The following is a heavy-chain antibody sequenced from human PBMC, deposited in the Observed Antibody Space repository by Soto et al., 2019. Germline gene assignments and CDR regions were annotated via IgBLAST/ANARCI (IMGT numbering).Heavy chain of an antibody. D-gene: IGHD2-15*01. CDR1: GFTFSNCA. CDR3: AREGNGGKAGRYFVL. Sequence: QVQLVESGGGVVQPGRSLRLSCAASGFTFSNCAMHWVRQAPGKGLEWVAVISYDVRDKYYADSVKGRFTIPRDNSKNTLYLQKNTLRAEDTAVYYCAREGNGGKAGRYFVLWGRGTLVTVSS. V-gene: IGHV3-30*04. J-gene: IGHJ2*01. CDR2: ISYDVRDK.